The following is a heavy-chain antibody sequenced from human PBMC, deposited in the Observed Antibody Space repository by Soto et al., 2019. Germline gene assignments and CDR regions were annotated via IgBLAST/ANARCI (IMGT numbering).Heavy chain of an antibody. CDR2: ISAYNGNT. CDR3: ARDRHSNSYYFDY. J-gene: IGHJ4*02. CDR1: GYTFTSCG. D-gene: IGHD4-4*01. Sequence: VASVKVSCKASGYTFTSCGISWVRQAPGQGLEWMGWISAYNGNTNYAQKLQGRVTMTTDTSTSTAYMELSSLRSEDTAVYYCARDRHSNSYYFDYWGQGTLVTVSS. V-gene: IGHV1-18*01.